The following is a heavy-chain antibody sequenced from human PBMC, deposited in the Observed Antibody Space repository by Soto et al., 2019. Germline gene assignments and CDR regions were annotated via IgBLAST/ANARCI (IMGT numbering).Heavy chain of an antibody. CDR3: ATSMPPEYYYYGMDV. CDR2: INPNSGGT. D-gene: IGHD2-2*01. Sequence: ASVKVSCKASGYTFTGYYMHRVRQAPGQGLEWMGWINPNSGGTNYAQKFQGWVTMTRDTSISTAYMELSRLRSDDTAVYYCATSMPPEYYYYGMDVWGQGTTVTVSS. V-gene: IGHV1-2*04. CDR1: GYTFTGYY. J-gene: IGHJ6*02.